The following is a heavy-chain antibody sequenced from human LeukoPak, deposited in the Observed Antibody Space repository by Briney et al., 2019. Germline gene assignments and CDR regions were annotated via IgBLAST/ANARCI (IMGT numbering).Heavy chain of an antibody. Sequence: ASVKVSCKASGYTFTGYYMHWVRQAPGQGLEWMGRINPNSGGTNYAQKFQGRVAMTRDTSISTAYMELSRLRSDDTAVYYCARVGHNYYDSSGYYWDDYWGQGTLVTVSS. J-gene: IGHJ4*02. CDR3: ARVGHNYYDSSGYYWDDY. D-gene: IGHD3-22*01. CDR1: GYTFTGYY. CDR2: INPNSGGT. V-gene: IGHV1-2*06.